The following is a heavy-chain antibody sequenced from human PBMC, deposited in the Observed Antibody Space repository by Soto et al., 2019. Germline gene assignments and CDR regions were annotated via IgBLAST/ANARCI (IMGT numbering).Heavy chain of an antibody. CDR1: GGSISSYY. J-gene: IGHJ6*02. V-gene: IGHV4-59*01. Sequence: PSETLSLTCTVSGGSISSYYWSWIRQPPGKGLEWIGYIYYSGSTNYNPSLKSRVTISVDTSKNQFSLKLSSVTAADTAVYYCVRDSTYYDILTGSTPYYYGMDVWGQGTTVTVSS. CDR2: IYYSGST. D-gene: IGHD3-9*01. CDR3: VRDSTYYDILTGSTPYYYGMDV.